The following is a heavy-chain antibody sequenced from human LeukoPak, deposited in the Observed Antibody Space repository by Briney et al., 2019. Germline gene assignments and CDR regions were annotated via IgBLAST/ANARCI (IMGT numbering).Heavy chain of an antibody. CDR3: TRASVAVAGWXYFDF. D-gene: IGHD6-19*01. V-gene: IGHV6-1*01. Sequence: SQTPSLTCAISGDSVSSKSAVWNWIRQSPSRGLEWLGRTYYRTRWFDDYAVSVKSRIMINPDTSRNQFSLQMRSVTPEDTGVYYCTRASVAVAGWXYFDFWGQGILVTVS. CDR2: TYYRTRWFD. J-gene: IGHJ4*02. CDR1: GDSVSSKSAV.